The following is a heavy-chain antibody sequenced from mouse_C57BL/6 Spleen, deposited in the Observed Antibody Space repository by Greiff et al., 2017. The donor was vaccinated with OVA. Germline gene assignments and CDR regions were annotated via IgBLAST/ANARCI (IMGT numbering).Heavy chain of an antibody. D-gene: IGHD2-4*01. CDR2: INPSTGGT. CDR3: ARKGLDYQAWFAY. V-gene: IGHV1-42*01. J-gene: IGHJ3*01. CDR1: GYSFTGYY. Sequence: VQLQQSGPELVKPGASVKISCKASGYSFTGYYMNWVKQSPEKSLEWIGEINPSTGGTTYNQKFKAKATLTVDKSSSTAYMQLKSLTSEDSAVDYCARKGLDYQAWFAYWGQGTLVTVSA.